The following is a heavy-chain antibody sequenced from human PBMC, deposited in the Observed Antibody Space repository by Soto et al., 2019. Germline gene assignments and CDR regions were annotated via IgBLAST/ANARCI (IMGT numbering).Heavy chain of an antibody. CDR3: ATSLTSSWYIFYFDY. D-gene: IGHD6-13*01. Sequence: ASVKVSCKASGYTFTSYGISWVRQAPGQGLEWMGWISAYNGKTNYAQKLQGRVTMTTDTSTSTAYMELSSLRSEDTAVYYCATSLTSSWYIFYFDYWGQGTLVTVSS. CDR1: GYTFTSYG. J-gene: IGHJ4*02. V-gene: IGHV1-18*01. CDR2: ISAYNGKT.